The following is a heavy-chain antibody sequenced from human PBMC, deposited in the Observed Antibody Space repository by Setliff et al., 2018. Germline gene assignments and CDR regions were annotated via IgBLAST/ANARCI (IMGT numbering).Heavy chain of an antibody. J-gene: IGHJ4*02. CDR3: ARDLLGSQGRTFDL. CDR1: GYTFSDYY. D-gene: IGHD1-26*01. CDR2: INPSTGGT. Sequence: GASVKVSCKASGYTFSDYYMHWIRQAPGQGPEWMGCINPSTGGTRFAQKFQFGVTMTADKAITTAYMELTRLTSDDTAMYYCARDLLGSQGRTFDLWGQGTLVTVSS. V-gene: IGHV1-2*02.